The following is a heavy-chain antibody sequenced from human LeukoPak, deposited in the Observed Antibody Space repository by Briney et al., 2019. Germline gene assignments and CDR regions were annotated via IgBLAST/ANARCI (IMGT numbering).Heavy chain of an antibody. D-gene: IGHD3-22*01. J-gene: IGHJ4*02. Sequence: PGGSLRLSCAASGFTFSSYTMNWVRQAPGKGLEWVSVIYRGGSAYYADSVKGRFTISRDNSKNTLYLQMNSLRAEDTAVYYCARDHYDSSGYYHDYWGQGTLVTVSP. V-gene: IGHV3-53*01. CDR3: ARDHYDSSGYYHDY. CDR1: GFTFSSYT. CDR2: IYRGGSA.